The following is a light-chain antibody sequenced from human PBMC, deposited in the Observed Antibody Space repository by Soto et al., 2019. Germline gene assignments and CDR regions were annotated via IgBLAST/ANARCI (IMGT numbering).Light chain of an antibody. V-gene: IGKV4-1*01. CDR3: QKYDRAPQN. CDR2: WAA. Sequence: DIVMTQSPDSLAVSLGERATINCKSSQSILYSPNNKNYLAWYQQKPGQPPKQRMYWAATRESGVPDRFSGSESRNDFTLTISSLEAEDEEVYDRQKYDRAPQNFGQGTKVAIK. CDR1: QSILYSPNNKNY. J-gene: IGKJ1*01.